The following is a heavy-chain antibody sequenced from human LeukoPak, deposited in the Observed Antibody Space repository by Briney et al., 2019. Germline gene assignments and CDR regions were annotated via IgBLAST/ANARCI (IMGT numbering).Heavy chain of an antibody. V-gene: IGHV4-31*03. D-gene: IGHD6-13*01. Sequence: SETLSLTCIVSGGSINSADYYWTWIRQHPGKGLEWIVYINYSGTTYYNRSLQIRLTVSVYTSKNQFSLKLSSGTAADTAAYHCAREGGAYSSSYYLDYLRQGTLVTVSS. CDR2: INYSGTT. J-gene: IGHJ4*02. CDR1: GGSINSADYY. CDR3: AREGGAYSSSYYLDY.